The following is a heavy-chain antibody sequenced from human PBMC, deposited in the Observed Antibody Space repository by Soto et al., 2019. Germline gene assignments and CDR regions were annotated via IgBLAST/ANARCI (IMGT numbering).Heavy chain of an antibody. J-gene: IGHJ6*02. V-gene: IGHV1-2*02. CDR3: ARDFRTYSHGVDA. D-gene: IGHD4-4*01. Sequence: SVKVSCKPSVYPFTGPYIYWVRQAPGQGLEWMGWINPSTGGTEFAEKFQGRVTVTRDTSIRTVFLELNSLTSDDTGVYFCARDFRTYSHGVDAWGQGTAVTVSS. CDR1: VYPFTGPY. CDR2: INPSTGGT.